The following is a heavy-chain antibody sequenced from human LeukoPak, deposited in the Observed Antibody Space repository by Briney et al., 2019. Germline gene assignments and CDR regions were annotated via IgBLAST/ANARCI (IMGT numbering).Heavy chain of an antibody. CDR1: GYSFTSYW. Sequence: GESLKISCKGSGYSFTSYWIGWVRQMPGKGLEWMGIIYPGDSDTRYSPSFQGQVTISADKSISTAYLQWSSLKASDTAMYYCARPGVYAMGAYDAFDIWGQGTMVTVSS. D-gene: IGHD2-8*01. V-gene: IGHV5-51*01. J-gene: IGHJ3*02. CDR3: ARPGVYAMGAYDAFDI. CDR2: IYPGDSDT.